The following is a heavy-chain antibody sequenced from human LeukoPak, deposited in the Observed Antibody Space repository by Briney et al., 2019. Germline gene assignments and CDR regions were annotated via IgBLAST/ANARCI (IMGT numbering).Heavy chain of an antibody. V-gene: IGHV5-51*01. CDR1: GYSSTTYW. CDR2: IYPGDSDT. D-gene: IGHD1-26*01. CDR3: AKRGHSGSFLYALDI. J-gene: IGHJ3*02. Sequence: GESLMICCKGSGYSSTTYWIGWVRQMPGKGLEWMGIIYPGDSDTTYSPSFQGQVTISADKSINTAYLQWSSLKASDTAMYYCAKRGHSGSFLYALDIWGQGTMVTVSS.